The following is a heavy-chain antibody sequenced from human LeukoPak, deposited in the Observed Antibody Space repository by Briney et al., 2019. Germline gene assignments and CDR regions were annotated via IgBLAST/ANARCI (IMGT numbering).Heavy chain of an antibody. CDR3: AKEIGRDDYNRCDY. J-gene: IGHJ4*02. V-gene: IGHV3-23*01. CDR1: GFTLSSYA. D-gene: IGHD5-24*01. CDR2: MSASGGTT. Sequence: PGGSLRLSCAAAGFTLSSYAMNWVRQTSGEGLEWVSGMSASGGTTYADSVKGRFTISRDTSKNTLYLQMDALRAEDTAIYFCAKEIGRDDYNRCDYWGQGTPVTVSS.